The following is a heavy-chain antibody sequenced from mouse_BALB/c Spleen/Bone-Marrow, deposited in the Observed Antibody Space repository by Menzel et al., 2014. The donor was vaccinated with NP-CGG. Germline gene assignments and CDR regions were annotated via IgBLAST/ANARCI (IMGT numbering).Heavy chain of an antibody. D-gene: IGHD3-3*01. V-gene: IGHV7-1*02. CDR3: ARAPGTWYFDY. Sequence: EVMLVESGGGLVQPGGSLRLSCATSGFTFSDFYMEWVRQPPGKRLEWIAASRNKANDYTTEYSASVKGRFIVSRDTSQSILYLQMNALRAEDTAIYYCARAPGTWYFDYWGQGTTPTVSS. CDR1: GFTFSDFY. CDR2: SRNKANDYTT. J-gene: IGHJ2*01.